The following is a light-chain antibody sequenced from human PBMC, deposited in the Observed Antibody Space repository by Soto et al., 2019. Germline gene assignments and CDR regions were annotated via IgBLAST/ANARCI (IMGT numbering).Light chain of an antibody. CDR1: QSVSAGH. CDR2: DAS. CDR3: QQYGSSSWT. J-gene: IGKJ1*01. V-gene: IGKV3-20*01. Sequence: EIVMTQSRATLSVSPGERATLSCWAGQSVSAGHLAWYQQKPGQAPRLLIYDASNRATGIPDRFSGSGSGTDFTLTISRLEPEDFAVYYCQQYGSSSWTFGQGTKVDIK.